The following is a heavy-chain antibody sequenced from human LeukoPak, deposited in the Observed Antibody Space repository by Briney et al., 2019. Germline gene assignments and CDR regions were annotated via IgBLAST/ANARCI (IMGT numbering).Heavy chain of an antibody. V-gene: IGHV3-9*01. CDR1: GFTFDDYA. CDR2: ISWNSDSI. D-gene: IGHD1-26*01. Sequence: GGSLRLSCAASGFTFDDYAMHWVRQAPGKGLEWVSGISWNSDSIGSADSVKGRFTISRDNAKNSLYLQMNSLRAEDTAVYYCAKDGWELPFDYWGQGTLVTVSS. J-gene: IGHJ4*02. CDR3: AKDGWELPFDY.